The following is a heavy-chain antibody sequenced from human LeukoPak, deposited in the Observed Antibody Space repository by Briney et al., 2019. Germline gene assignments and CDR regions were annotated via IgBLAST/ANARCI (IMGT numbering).Heavy chain of an antibody. CDR3: ARDHDSSSCPYFDY. CDR2: TSSSSSTI. Sequence: PGGSLRLSCAASGFTFSSYSMNWVRQAPGKGLEWVSYTSSSSSTIYYADSVKGRFTISRDNAKNSLYLQMNSLRAEDTAVYYCARDHDSSSCPYFDYWGQGTLVTVSS. D-gene: IGHD6-13*01. V-gene: IGHV3-48*01. J-gene: IGHJ4*02. CDR1: GFTFSSYS.